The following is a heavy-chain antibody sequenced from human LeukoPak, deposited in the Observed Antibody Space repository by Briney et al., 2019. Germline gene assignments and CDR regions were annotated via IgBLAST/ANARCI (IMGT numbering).Heavy chain of an antibody. CDR3: ARGNYDYVWGSYRTRPYYYYGMDV. V-gene: IGHV1-69*13. J-gene: IGHJ6*02. D-gene: IGHD3-16*02. CDR1: GGTFSSYA. Sequence: ASVKVSCKASGGTFSSYAISWVRQAPGQGLEWMGGIIPIFGTANYAQKFQGRVTITADESTSTAYMELSSPRSEDTAVYYCARGNYDYVWGSYRTRPYYYYGMDVWGQGTTVTVSS. CDR2: IIPIFGTA.